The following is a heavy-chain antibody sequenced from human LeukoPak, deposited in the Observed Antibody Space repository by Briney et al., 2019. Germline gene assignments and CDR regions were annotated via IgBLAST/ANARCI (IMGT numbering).Heavy chain of an antibody. CDR2: IYYSGST. D-gene: IGHD2-2*01. Sequence: KPSETLSLTCTVSGGSISSYYWSWIRQPPGKGLEWIGYIYYSGSTNYNPSLKSRVTISVDTSKNQFSLKLSSVTAADTAVYYCARLRYCSSTSCPGLDYWGQGTLVTVSS. CDR3: ARLRYCSSTSCPGLDY. V-gene: IGHV4-59*01. CDR1: GGSISSYY. J-gene: IGHJ4*02.